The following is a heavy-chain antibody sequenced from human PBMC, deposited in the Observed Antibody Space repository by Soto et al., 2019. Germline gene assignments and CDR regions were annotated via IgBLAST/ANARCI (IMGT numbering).Heavy chain of an antibody. CDR2: ISGSGGST. CDR1: GFTFSSYA. D-gene: IGHD2-2*03. J-gene: IGHJ4*02. CDR3: AKDWINTWSFDY. Sequence: GGSLRLSCAASGFTFSSYAMSWVRQAPGKGLEWVSAISGSGGSTYYADSVKGRFTISRDTSKNTLYLQMDSLSAEDTAVYYCAKDWINTWSFDYWGQGALVTVSS. V-gene: IGHV3-23*01.